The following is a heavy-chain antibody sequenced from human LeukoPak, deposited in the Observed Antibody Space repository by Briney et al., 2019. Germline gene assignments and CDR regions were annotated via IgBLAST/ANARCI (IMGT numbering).Heavy chain of an antibody. D-gene: IGHD2-15*01. CDR1: GFTFRSYW. J-gene: IGHJ4*02. CDR2: ISDTGNT. V-gene: IGHV3-23*01. Sequence: GGSLRLSCAASGFTFRSYWNHLVRQAPGKGLGVVSAISDTGNTYHADSVKGRFTISRDSSKNTLFLQMNRLRPEDAAVYYCAKAPVTTCRGAFCYPFDYWGLGTLVTVSS. CDR3: AKAPVTTCRGAFCYPFDY.